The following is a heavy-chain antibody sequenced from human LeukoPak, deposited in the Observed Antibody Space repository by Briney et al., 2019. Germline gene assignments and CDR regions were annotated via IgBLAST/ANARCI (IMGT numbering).Heavy chain of an antibody. J-gene: IGHJ3*02. D-gene: IGHD2-15*01. V-gene: IGHV3-53*01. CDR1: GFTFSSYG. Sequence: GGSLRLSCAASGFTFSSYGMHWVRQAPGKGLEWVSVLYASGTIYYADSVKGRFTISRDNSKNTLYLQMNSLPAEDTAVYYCAREVLGFCSGGSCYEFDAFHIWGQGTMVTVSS. CDR2: LYASGTI. CDR3: AREVLGFCSGGSCYEFDAFHI.